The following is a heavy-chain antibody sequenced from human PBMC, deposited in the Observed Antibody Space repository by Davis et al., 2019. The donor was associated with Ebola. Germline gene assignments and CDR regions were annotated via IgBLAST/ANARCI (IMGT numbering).Heavy chain of an antibody. CDR2: INHSGST. D-gene: IGHD6-13*01. Sequence: MPSETLSLTCAVYGGSFSGYYWSWIRQPPGKGLEWIGEINHSGSTNYNPSLKSRVTISVDKSKNQFSLKLSSVTAADTAVYYCARRVAAAGTLGRYYWGQGTLVTVSS. CDR3: ARRVAAAGTLGRYY. V-gene: IGHV4-34*01. CDR1: GGSFSGYY. J-gene: IGHJ4*02.